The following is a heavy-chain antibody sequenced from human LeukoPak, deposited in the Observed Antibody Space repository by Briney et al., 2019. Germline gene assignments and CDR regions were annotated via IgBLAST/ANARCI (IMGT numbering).Heavy chain of an antibody. CDR2: IWYDGSNK. CDR3: ARGAQTSGYSSSWYPYYFDY. V-gene: IGHV3-33*01. CDR1: GFTFSSYG. Sequence: PRGSLRLSCAASGFTFSSYGMHWVRQAPGKGLGWVAVIWYDGSNKNYADSVKGRFTISRDNSKNTLYLQMNSLSAEDTAVYYCARGAQTSGYSSSWYPYYFDYWGQGTLSPSPQ. D-gene: IGHD6-13*01. J-gene: IGHJ4*02.